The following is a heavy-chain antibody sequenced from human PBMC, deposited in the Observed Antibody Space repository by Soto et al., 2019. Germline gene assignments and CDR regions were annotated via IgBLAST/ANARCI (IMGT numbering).Heavy chain of an antibody. CDR1: GFTFSSYG. Sequence: PGGSLRLSCAASGFTFSSYGMHWVRQAPGKGLEWVAVIWYDGSNKYYADSVKGRFTISRDNSKNTLYLQMNSLRAEDTAVYYCARSRELAVAGRLFDYWGQGTLVTVSS. J-gene: IGHJ4*02. CDR3: ARSRELAVAGRLFDY. D-gene: IGHD6-19*01. CDR2: IWYDGSNK. V-gene: IGHV3-33*01.